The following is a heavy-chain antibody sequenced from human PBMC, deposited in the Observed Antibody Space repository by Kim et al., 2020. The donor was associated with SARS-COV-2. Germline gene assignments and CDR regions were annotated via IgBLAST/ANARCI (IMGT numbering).Heavy chain of an antibody. D-gene: IGHD3-22*01. CDR3: ASFPAPGFSWLDY. Sequence: SADSVKGRFTISRDNSKNTLYLQMNSLRAEDTAVYYCASFPAPGFSWLDYWGQGTLVTVSS. J-gene: IGHJ4*02. V-gene: IGHV3-30*01.